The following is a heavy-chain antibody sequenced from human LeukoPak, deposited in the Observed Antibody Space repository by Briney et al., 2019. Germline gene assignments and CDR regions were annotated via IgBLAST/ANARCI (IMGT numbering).Heavy chain of an antibody. D-gene: IGHD3-22*01. V-gene: IGHV1-8*01. CDR3: ARAYYYDSSGYEYYYYYMDV. CDR1: GYTFTSYD. CDR2: MNPNSGNT. Sequence: GASVKVSCKASGYTFTSYDINWVRQATGQGLEWMGWMNPNSGNTGYAQKFQGRVTMTRNTSISTAYMELSSLRSEDTAVYYCARAYYYDSSGYEYYYYYMDVWGKGTTVTISS. J-gene: IGHJ6*03.